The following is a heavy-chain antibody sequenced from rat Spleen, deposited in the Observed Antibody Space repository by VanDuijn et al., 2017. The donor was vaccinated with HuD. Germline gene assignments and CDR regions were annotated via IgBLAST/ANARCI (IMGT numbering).Heavy chain of an antibody. CDR2: INSAGST. CDR1: GYSITSSYR. D-gene: IGHD3-8*01. V-gene: IGHV3-3*01. CDR3: ARRTNGFDY. J-gene: IGHJ2*01. Sequence: EVQLQESGPGLVKPSQSLSLTCSVTGYSITSSYRWNWIRKFPGNKLEWMGYINSAGSTNYNPSLKSRISITRDTSKNQFFLQVNSVTTEDTATYYCARRTNGFDYWGQGVMVTVSS.